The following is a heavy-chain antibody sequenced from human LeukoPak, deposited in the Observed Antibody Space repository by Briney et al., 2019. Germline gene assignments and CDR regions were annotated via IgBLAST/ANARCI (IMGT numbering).Heavy chain of an antibody. Sequence: PGESLKISCKGSGYIFANSWIGWVRQMPGKGLEWMGIIYPGDSDTRYSPSFQGQVSISVDKSVSTTYLQWSSLNVSDTAMYYCXXXYGRLXDXWGQGXLVTVSS. CDR2: IYPGDSDT. CDR1: GYIFANSW. J-gene: IGHJ4*02. D-gene: IGHD4-17*01. CDR3: XXXYGRLXDX. V-gene: IGHV5-51*01.